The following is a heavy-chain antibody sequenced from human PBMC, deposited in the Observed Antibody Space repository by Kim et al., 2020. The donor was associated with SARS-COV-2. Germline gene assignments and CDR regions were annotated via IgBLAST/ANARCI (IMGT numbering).Heavy chain of an antibody. Sequence: GGSLRLSCAASGFTFDDYAMHWVRQAPGKGLEWVSGITWNSGSIGYADSVKGRFTISRDNAKNSLYLQMNSLRVEDTALYYCAKDQKYRSNWYADYYAMDVWGQVTTVTVSS. V-gene: IGHV3-9*01. CDR1: GFTFDDYA. J-gene: IGHJ6*02. CDR2: ITWNSGSI. D-gene: IGHD6-13*01. CDR3: AKDQKYRSNWYADYYAMDV.